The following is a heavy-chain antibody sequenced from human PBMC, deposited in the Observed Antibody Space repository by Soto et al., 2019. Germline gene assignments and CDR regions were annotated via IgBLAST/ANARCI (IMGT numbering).Heavy chain of an antibody. Sequence: SVKVSFKASGYTFTSYGISWVRQAPVQGLEWMGWISAYNGNTNYAQKLQGRVTMTTDTSTSTAYMELRSLRSDDTAVYYCARVRITFGGVIVMPDAFDIWGQGTLVTVSS. J-gene: IGHJ3*02. CDR2: ISAYNGNT. V-gene: IGHV1-18*04. D-gene: IGHD3-16*02. CDR1: GYTFTSYG. CDR3: ARVRITFGGVIVMPDAFDI.